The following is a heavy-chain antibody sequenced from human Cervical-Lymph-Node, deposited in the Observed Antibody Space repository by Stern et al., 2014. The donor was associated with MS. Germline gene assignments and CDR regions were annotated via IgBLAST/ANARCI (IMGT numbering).Heavy chain of an antibody. Sequence: VQLVQSGGGLVQPGGSLRLSCAASGFTFSGYWMHWVRQAPGKGLVWVSRINGDGSSTNYGDSVAGRFTVSRDNAKNTLYLEMNSLRVEDTAVYYCARDPYGDYSSFWGQGTLVTVSS. D-gene: IGHD4-17*01. CDR1: GFTFSGYW. CDR2: INGDGSST. V-gene: IGHV3-74*01. CDR3: ARDPYGDYSSF. J-gene: IGHJ4*02.